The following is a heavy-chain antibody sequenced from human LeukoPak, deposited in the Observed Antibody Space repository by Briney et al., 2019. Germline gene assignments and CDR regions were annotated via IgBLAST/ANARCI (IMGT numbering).Heavy chain of an antibody. CDR3: AREGLWVGPDSGKTRHPYWEI. CDR1: GFTFSSYW. CDR2: IKQDGSDK. J-gene: IGHJ3*02. Sequence: GGSLRLSCGASGFTFSSYWMSWVRQAPGKGLQWLANIKQDGSDKYYVDSVKGRFTISRDNDKNSLNLQMSSLRAEDTAVYYCAREGLWVGPDSGKTRHPYWEIWGQGTMVTVSS. D-gene: IGHD2-21*01. V-gene: IGHV3-7*04.